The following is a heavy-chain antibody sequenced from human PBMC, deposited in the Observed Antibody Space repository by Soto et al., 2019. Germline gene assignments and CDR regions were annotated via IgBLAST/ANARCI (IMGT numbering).Heavy chain of an antibody. Sequence: QVQLVESGGGVVQPGRSLRLSCAASGFTFSSYGMHWVRQAPGKGLEWVAVIWYDGSNKYYADSVKGRFTISRDNSKNTLYLQMNSLRAEDTAVYYCARGDYYDSSGYFHWFDPWGQGTLVTVSS. CDR1: GFTFSSYG. J-gene: IGHJ5*02. CDR2: IWYDGSNK. D-gene: IGHD3-22*01. CDR3: ARGDYYDSSGYFHWFDP. V-gene: IGHV3-33*01.